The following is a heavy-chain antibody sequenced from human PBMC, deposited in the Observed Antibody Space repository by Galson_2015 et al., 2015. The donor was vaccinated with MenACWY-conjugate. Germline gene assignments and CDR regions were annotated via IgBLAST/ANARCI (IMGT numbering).Heavy chain of an antibody. CDR2: IYYSGST. V-gene: IGHV4-39*02. Sequence: ETLSLTCTVSGGSISSSNNYWGWIRQPPGKGLEWIGSIYYSGSTYYNSSLKSRVTMSVDASKNHFSLNLSSMTAADTAVYYCAIEPKVTAVGDFDYWGQGAPVTVSS. D-gene: IGHD6-13*01. J-gene: IGHJ4*02. CDR1: GGSISSSNNY. CDR3: AIEPKVTAVGDFDY.